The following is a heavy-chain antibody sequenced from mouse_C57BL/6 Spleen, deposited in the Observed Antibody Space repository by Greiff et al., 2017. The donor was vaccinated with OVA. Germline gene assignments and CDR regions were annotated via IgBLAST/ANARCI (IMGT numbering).Heavy chain of an antibody. CDR2: IRNKASGYTT. CDR1: GFTFTDYY. Sequence: DVMLEESGGGLVQPGGSLSLSCAASGFTFTDYYMSWVRQPPGKGLEWLGIIRNKASGYTTEYSAKGKGRFTISRATSQTILYLQMNALRAEASATYYCARSSPAIDYWGQGTSVTVSS. V-gene: IGHV7-3*01. J-gene: IGHJ4*01. CDR3: ARSSPAIDY.